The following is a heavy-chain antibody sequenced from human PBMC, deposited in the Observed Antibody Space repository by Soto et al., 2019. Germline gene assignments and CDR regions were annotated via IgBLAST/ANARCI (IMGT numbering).Heavy chain of an antibody. Sequence: QVQLVESGGGVVQPGRSLRLSCAASGFTFSSYGMHWVRQAPGKGLEWVAVISYDGSNKYYADSVKGRFTISRDNPKNTXXLQMNILRAEDTAVYYCAKGQIGYCSGGSCYSIDYWGQGTLVTVSS. V-gene: IGHV3-30*18. CDR3: AKGQIGYCSGGSCYSIDY. CDR1: GFTFSSYG. J-gene: IGHJ4*02. CDR2: ISYDGSNK. D-gene: IGHD2-15*01.